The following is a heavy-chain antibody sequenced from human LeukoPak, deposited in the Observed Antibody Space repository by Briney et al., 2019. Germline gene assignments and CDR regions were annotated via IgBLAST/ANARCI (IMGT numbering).Heavy chain of an antibody. J-gene: IGHJ4*02. Sequence: SETLSLTCTVSGGSISSYYWSWIRQPAGKGLEWVGRIYTSGSTYYNPSLKSRVTMSVDTSKNQFSLKLSSVTAADTAVYFCARGPYCGGDCYFAYWGQGTLVTVSS. CDR3: ARGPYCGGDCYFAY. CDR2: IYTSGST. V-gene: IGHV4-4*07. CDR1: GGSISSYY. D-gene: IGHD2-21*02.